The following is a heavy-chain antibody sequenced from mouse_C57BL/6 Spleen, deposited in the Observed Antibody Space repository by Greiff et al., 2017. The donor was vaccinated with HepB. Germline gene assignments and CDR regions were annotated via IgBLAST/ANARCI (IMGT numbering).Heavy chain of an antibody. CDR3: ARSGGLRGYAMDY. CDR2: INPSNGGT. D-gene: IGHD2-4*01. CDR1: GYTFTSYW. Sequence: VQLQQPGTELVKPGASVKLSCKASGYTFTSYWIHWVKQRPGQGLEWIGNINPSNGGTNYNEKFKSKATLTVDKSSSTAYMQLSSLTSEDSAVYYCARSGGLRGYAMDYWGQGTSVTVSS. J-gene: IGHJ4*01. V-gene: IGHV1-53*01.